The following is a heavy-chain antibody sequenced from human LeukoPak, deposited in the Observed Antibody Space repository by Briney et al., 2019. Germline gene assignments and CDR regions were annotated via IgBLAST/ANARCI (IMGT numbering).Heavy chain of an antibody. CDR1: GYMFSGSY. CDR3: ATGAITTGY. D-gene: IGHD4-11*01. Sequence: ASVKISCKVSGYMFSGSYMHWVQQVPGKGLEWMGRVDPEDGKTIYAKKFQGRVTMTADTSIDTAYMDLSSLKSEDTAVYYCATGAITTGYWGQRTLVTVSS. CDR2: VDPEDGKT. V-gene: IGHV1-69-2*01. J-gene: IGHJ4*02.